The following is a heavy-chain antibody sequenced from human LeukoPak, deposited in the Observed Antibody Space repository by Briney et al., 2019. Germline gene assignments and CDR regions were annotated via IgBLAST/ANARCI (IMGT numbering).Heavy chain of an antibody. Sequence: GGSLRLSCAASGFTFSSYAMSWVRQAPGKGLEWVSAISGSGGSTYYADSVKGRFTISRDNSKNTLYLQMNSLRAEDTAVYYCAKVPRGNYYDSSGYYPSSIYFDYWGQGTLVTVSS. J-gene: IGHJ4*02. CDR3: AKVPRGNYYDSSGYYPSSIYFDY. CDR1: GFTFSSYA. CDR2: ISGSGGST. D-gene: IGHD3-22*01. V-gene: IGHV3-23*01.